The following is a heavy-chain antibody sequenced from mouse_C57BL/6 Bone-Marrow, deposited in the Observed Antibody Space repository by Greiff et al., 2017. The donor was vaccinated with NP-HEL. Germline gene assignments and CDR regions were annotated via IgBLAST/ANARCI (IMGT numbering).Heavy chain of an antibody. J-gene: IGHJ4*01. D-gene: IGHD2-5*01. Sequence: QVQLQQPGAELVKPGASVKMSCKASGYTFTSYWITWVKQRPGQGLEWIGDIYPGSGSTNYIEKFKSKATLTVDTSSSTAYMQLSSLTSEDSAVYYCAAYYSNYVYAMDYWGQGTSVTVSS. V-gene: IGHV1-55*01. CDR2: IYPGSGST. CDR3: AAYYSNYVYAMDY. CDR1: GYTFTSYW.